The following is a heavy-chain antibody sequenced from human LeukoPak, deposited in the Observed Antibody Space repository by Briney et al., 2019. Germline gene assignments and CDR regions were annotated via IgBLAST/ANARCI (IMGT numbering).Heavy chain of an antibody. J-gene: IGHJ5*02. D-gene: IGHD2-2*01. CDR3: ARDCSSTSCLNNWFDP. V-gene: IGHV3-48*03. CDR2: ISSSGSTI. Sequence: GGSLRLSCAASGFTFSSYEMNWVRQAPGKGLEWVSYISSSGSTIYYADSVKGRFTISRDNAKNSLYLQMNSLRAEDTAVYYCARDCSSTSCLNNWFDPWGQGTLVTVSS. CDR1: GFTFSSYE.